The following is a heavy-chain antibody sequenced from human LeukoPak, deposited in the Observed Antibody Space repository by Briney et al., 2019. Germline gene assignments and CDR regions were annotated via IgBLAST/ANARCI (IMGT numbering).Heavy chain of an antibody. J-gene: IGHJ2*01. Sequence: GGSLRLSCAASGFTFSNHDMHWVRQAAGEGLELVSAIIPGGRTYYPDSVEGRFAISRENAENSLYLHMNNLGAEDTAVYYCAREETGGGYRYLDLWGRGTLVTVSS. D-gene: IGHD2-15*01. CDR3: AREETGGGYRYLDL. CDR1: GFTFSNHD. CDR2: IIPGGRT. V-gene: IGHV3-13*04.